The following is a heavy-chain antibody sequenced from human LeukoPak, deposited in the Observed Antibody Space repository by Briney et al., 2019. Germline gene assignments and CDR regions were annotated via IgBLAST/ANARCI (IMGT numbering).Heavy chain of an antibody. J-gene: IGHJ5*02. CDR3: SRRVIRGLNVWFDP. V-gene: IGHV3-11*01. CDR2: ISNSGTAK. D-gene: IGHD3/OR15-3a*01. Sequence: GGSLRLSCAASGFTFSDYYMTWIRQAPGKGLEWVAYISNSGTAKYYEDSVKGRFTISMDNAKNSLYLQLNSMRPDDTAVYYYSRRVIRGLNVWFDPWGQGTLVTVSS. CDR1: GFTFSDYY.